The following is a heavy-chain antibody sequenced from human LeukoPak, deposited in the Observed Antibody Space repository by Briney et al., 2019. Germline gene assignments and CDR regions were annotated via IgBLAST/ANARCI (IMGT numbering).Heavy chain of an antibody. CDR2: INTDGSST. CDR3: ARRGAVTRIAAAGRDYGMDV. J-gene: IGHJ6*02. V-gene: IGHV3-74*01. D-gene: IGHD6-13*01. Sequence: GGSLRLSCAASGFTFSSYWMHWVRQAPGKGLVWVSRINTDGSSTSYADSVKGRFTISRDNSKNTLYLQMNSLRAEDTAVYYCARRGAVTRIAAAGRDYGMDVWGQGTTVTVSS. CDR1: GFTFSSYW.